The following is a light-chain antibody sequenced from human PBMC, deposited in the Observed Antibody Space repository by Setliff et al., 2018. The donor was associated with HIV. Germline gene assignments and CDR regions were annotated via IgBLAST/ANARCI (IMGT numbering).Light chain of an antibody. Sequence: PGQKVTISCSGSSSNIGNNYVSWYQQLPGTAPKLLIYDNNKRPSGIPDRFSGSKSGTSATLGITGLQTGDEADYYCGTWDSSLGAYVFGTGTKVTVL. CDR1: SSNIGNNY. V-gene: IGLV1-51*01. J-gene: IGLJ1*01. CDR3: GTWDSSLGAYV. CDR2: DNN.